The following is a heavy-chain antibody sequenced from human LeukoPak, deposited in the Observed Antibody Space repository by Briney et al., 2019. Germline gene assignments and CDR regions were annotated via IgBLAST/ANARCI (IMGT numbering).Heavy chain of an antibody. CDR3: AKDLRPGHYYYSGMDV. Sequence: GGSLRLSCAASGFTFSSYSMNWVRQAPGKGLEWVSLIYSGGGTEYADSVRGRFTISRDNTRNTLYLQMNSLRPEDTAVYYCAKDLRPGHYYYSGMDVWGQGTTVTVSS. V-gene: IGHV3-NL1*01. J-gene: IGHJ6*02. D-gene: IGHD2-8*02. CDR2: IYSGGGT. CDR1: GFTFSSYS.